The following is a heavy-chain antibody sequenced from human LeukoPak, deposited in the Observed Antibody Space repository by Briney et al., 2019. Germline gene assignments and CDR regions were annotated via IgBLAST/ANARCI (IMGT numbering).Heavy chain of an antibody. CDR3: ARDVAGIAAAGAPPPEDWYFDL. CDR2: ISSSSSYI. V-gene: IGHV3-21*01. J-gene: IGHJ2*01. D-gene: IGHD6-13*01. CDR1: GFTFSSYS. Sequence: GGSLRLSCAASGFTFSSYSMNWVRQAPRKGLEWVSSISSSSSYIYYADSVKGRFTISRDNAKNSLYLQMNSLRAEDTAVYYCARDVAGIAAAGAPPPEDWYFDLWGRGTLVTVSS.